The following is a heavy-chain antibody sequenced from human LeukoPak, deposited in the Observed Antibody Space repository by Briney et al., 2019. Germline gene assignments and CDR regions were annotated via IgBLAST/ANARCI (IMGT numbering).Heavy chain of an antibody. J-gene: IGHJ5*02. CDR2: IYYSGST. CDR3: ARGGVVVPAAQNWFDP. CDR1: GGSISSGDYY. D-gene: IGHD2-2*01. V-gene: IGHV4-30-4*01. Sequence: SQTLSLTYTVSGGSISSGDYYWSWIRQPPGKGLEWIGYIYYSGSTYYNPSLKSRVTISVDTSKNQFSLKLSSVTAADTAVYYCARGGVVVPAAQNWFDPWGQGTLVTVSS.